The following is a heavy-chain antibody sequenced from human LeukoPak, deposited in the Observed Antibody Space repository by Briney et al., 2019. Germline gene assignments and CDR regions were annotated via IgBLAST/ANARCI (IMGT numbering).Heavy chain of an antibody. CDR1: GGSFSGYY. J-gene: IGHJ6*02. CDR2: INHSGST. D-gene: IGHD2-15*01. CDR3: ARGFVVVVVAARTYYYYYGMDV. V-gene: IGHV4-34*01. Sequence: SETLSLTCAVYGGSFSGYYWSWIRRPPGKGLEWIGEINHSGSTNYNPSLKSRVTISVDTSKHQFSLKLSSVTAADTAVYYCARGFVVVVVAARTYYYYYGMDVWGQGTTVTVSS.